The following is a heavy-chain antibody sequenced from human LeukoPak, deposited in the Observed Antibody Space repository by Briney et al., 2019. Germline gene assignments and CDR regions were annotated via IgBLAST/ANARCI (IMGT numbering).Heavy chain of an antibody. CDR2: IYYTGST. V-gene: IGHV4-39*01. Sequence: SETLSLTCTVSGGSIISNSYYWGWIRQPPGKGLEWIGSIYYTGSTYYNPSLKSRVTISVDTSKNQFSLKLRSVTAADTAVYYCARSVEGYCSGGSCYSYYYYMDVWGKGTTVTVSS. CDR3: ARSVEGYCSGGSCYSYYYYMDV. D-gene: IGHD2-15*01. CDR1: GGSIISNSYY. J-gene: IGHJ6*03.